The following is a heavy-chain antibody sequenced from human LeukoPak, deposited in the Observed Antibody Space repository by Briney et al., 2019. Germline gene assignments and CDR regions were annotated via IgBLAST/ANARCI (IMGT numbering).Heavy chain of an antibody. CDR3: ARVEVPNYVWGSYPDY. CDR2: ISSSGSTK. Sequence: GGSLRLSCAASGFTLSSYEMNWVRQAPGKGLEWVPYISSSGSTKSYADSVKGRFTISRDNAKNSLYLQMNSLRAEDTAVYYCARVEVPNYVWGSYPDYWGQGTLVTVSS. V-gene: IGHV3-48*03. J-gene: IGHJ4*02. D-gene: IGHD3-16*02. CDR1: GFTLSSYE.